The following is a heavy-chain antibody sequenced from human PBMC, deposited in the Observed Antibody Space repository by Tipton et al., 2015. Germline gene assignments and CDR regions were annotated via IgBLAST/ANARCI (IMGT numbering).Heavy chain of an antibody. CDR1: GGSISSSSYY. Sequence: TLSLTCTVSGGSISSSSYYWAWIRQPPGKGLEWIGSLYFSGSTYYNPSLKSRVTISVDTSKNQFSLKVNSVTAADTAVYYCARVPGQWLDNWGRGTLVTVSS. D-gene: IGHD6-19*01. V-gene: IGHV4-39*07. CDR3: ARVPGQWLDN. J-gene: IGHJ4*02. CDR2: LYFSGST.